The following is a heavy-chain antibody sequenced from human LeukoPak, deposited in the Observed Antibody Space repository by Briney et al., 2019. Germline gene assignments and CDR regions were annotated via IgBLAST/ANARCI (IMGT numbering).Heavy chain of an antibody. CDR1: GGSISSYY. V-gene: IGHV4-59*08. Sequence: SETLXLTCTVSGGSISSYYWSWIRQPPGKGXEWIGYIYYSGSTNYNPSLKSRVTISVDTSKNQFSLKLTSVTAADTAVYYCARHVLYYYGSGRLPAAFDIWGQGTMVTVSS. CDR3: ARHVLYYYGSGRLPAAFDI. J-gene: IGHJ3*02. D-gene: IGHD3-10*01. CDR2: IYYSGST.